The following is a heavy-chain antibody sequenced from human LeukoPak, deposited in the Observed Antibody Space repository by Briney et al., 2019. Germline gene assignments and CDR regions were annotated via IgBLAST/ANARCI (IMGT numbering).Heavy chain of an antibody. J-gene: IGHJ4*02. CDR3: ARVGRGYSGYDPARFDY. V-gene: IGHV4-30-4*01. CDR1: GGSISSGDYY. Sequence: SETLSLTCTVSGGSISSGDYYWSWIRQPPGKGLEWIGYIYYSGSTYYNPSLKSRVTISVDTSKNQSSLKLSSVTAADTAVYYCARVGRGYSGYDPARFDYWGQGTLVTVSS. CDR2: IYYSGST. D-gene: IGHD5-12*01.